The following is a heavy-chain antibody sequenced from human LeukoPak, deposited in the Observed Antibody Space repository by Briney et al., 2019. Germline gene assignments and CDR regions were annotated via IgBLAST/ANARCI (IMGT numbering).Heavy chain of an antibody. CDR2: ISGGGGST. D-gene: IGHD4-17*01. CDR1: GFTFSSYA. V-gene: IGHV3-23*01. CDR3: AKVGQAEKPKDLWSTVTTQAYYFDY. Sequence: GGSLRLSCAASGFTFSSYAMSWVRQAPGKGLEWVSTISGGGGSTYYADSVKGRFTISRDNSKNTLYLQMNSLRAEDTAVYYCAKVGQAEKPKDLWSTVTTQAYYFDYWGQGTLVTVSS. J-gene: IGHJ4*02.